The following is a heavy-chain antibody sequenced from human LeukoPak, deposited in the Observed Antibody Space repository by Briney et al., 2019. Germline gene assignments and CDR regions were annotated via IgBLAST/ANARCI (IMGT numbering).Heavy chain of an antibody. CDR3: ARVPMTATGTYYFDY. Sequence: SETLSLTCTVSGDYYWSWIRQHPGKGLEWIGYICYSGSTYYNPSLKSRVTISVDTSKNQFSLKLSSVTAADTAVYYCARVPMTATGTYYFDYWGQGTLVTVSS. J-gene: IGHJ4*02. D-gene: IGHD1-1*01. CDR1: GDYY. V-gene: IGHV4-31*03. CDR2: ICYSGST.